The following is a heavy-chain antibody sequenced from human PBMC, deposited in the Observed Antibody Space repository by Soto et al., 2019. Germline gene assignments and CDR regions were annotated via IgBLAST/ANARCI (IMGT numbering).Heavy chain of an antibody. CDR1: GYTFTSYG. D-gene: IGHD6-13*01. J-gene: IGHJ3*01. V-gene: IGHV1-18*01. Sequence: ASVRVSCKASGYTFTSYGMSWVRQAPLQGLEWMVWISAYNGNTNYAQKLQGRVTMTTDTSTSTAYMELRSLRSDDTAVYYCARAASSWSFDAFDVWGPGTMVTFSS. CDR2: ISAYNGNT. CDR3: ARAASSWSFDAFDV.